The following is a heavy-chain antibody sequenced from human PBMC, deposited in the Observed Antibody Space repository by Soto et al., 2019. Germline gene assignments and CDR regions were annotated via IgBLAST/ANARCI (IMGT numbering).Heavy chain of an antibody. Sequence: RASVKVSCKASGGTFSSYAISWVRQAPGQGLEWMGGIIPIFGTANYAQKFQGRVTITADESTSTAYMELSSLRSEDTAVYYCAREHLYTVTTYFRDWGQGTLVTVSS. J-gene: IGHJ4*02. V-gene: IGHV1-69*13. D-gene: IGHD4-17*01. CDR3: AREHLYTVTTYFRD. CDR1: GGTFSSYA. CDR2: IIPIFGTA.